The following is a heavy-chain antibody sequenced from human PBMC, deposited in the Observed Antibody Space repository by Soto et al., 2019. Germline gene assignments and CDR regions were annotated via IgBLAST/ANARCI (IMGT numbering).Heavy chain of an antibody. Sequence: EVQLLESGGGLVQPGGSLRLSCAASGFPFGRSAMSWVRQAPGMGLEWVSTIISDTARTHYPDSVKGRFTISRDSSKNTMFPQVNSLRAADTAVYYCATQDCSGAACSPPGWGQGTLVTVSS. CDR1: GFPFGRSA. CDR2: IISDTART. J-gene: IGHJ4*02. CDR3: ATQDCSGAACSPPG. V-gene: IGHV3-23*01. D-gene: IGHD2-15*01.